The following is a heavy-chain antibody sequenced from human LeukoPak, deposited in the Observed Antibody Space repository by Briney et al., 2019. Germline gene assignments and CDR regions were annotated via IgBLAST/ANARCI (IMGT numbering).Heavy chain of an antibody. CDR1: GVTSSSYV. Sequence: SVKVSCKASGVTSSSYVISWVRQAPGQGLEWMGGIIPILGISNYAQKFQGRVTMTADGSTSIAYMELTSLRSEDTAMYYCATGGSTAYYRYDYWGHGTLVTVSS. CDR3: ATGGSTAYYRYDY. J-gene: IGHJ4*01. V-gene: IGHV1-69*13. CDR2: IIPILGIS. D-gene: IGHD3-16*01.